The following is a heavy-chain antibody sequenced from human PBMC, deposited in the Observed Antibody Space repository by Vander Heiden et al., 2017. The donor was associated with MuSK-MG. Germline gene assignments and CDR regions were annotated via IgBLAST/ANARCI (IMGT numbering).Heavy chain of an antibody. Sequence: QVQLQQWGAGLLKPPETLSLTCAVYGGSFSGYYWTWIRQPPGKKREWIGEINHSGSSNYNPSLKSRVTISVDTSKNQFALKLSSVTAADTAVYYCARGRANDYGGNRYFDYWGQGTLVTVSS. V-gene: IGHV4-34*01. D-gene: IGHD4-17*01. J-gene: IGHJ4*02. CDR2: INHSGSS. CDR3: ARGRANDYGGNRYFDY. CDR1: GGSFSGYY.